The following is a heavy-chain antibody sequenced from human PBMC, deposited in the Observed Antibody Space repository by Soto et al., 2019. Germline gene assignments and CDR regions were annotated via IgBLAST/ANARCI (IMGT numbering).Heavy chain of an antibody. CDR2: IYHSGNT. J-gene: IGHJ4*02. CDR1: GGSISSSNR. CDR3: ARRWGEGRVDS. Sequence: QVQLQESGPGLVKPSGTLSLTCAVSGGSISSSNRWSWGRQPPGKGLEWIGEIYHSGNTNYNPSHKSRVTMAVDKSRNQFSLQLSSVTAADTAVYYCARRWGEGRVDSWGQGTLVTVSS. D-gene: IGHD3-10*01. V-gene: IGHV4-4*02.